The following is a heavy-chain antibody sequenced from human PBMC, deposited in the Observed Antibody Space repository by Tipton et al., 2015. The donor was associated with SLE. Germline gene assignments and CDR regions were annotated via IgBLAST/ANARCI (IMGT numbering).Heavy chain of an antibody. CDR2: INPNSGGT. CDR1: GYTFTGYY. D-gene: IGHD1-26*01. CDR3: ARDLIWETLHGMDV. J-gene: IGHJ6*02. V-gene: IGHV1-2*06. Sequence: QSGPEVKKPGASVKVSCKASGYTFTGYYMHWVRQAPGQGLEWMGRINPNSGGTNYAQKFQGRVTMTRDTSISTAYMELSRLRSDDTAVYYSARDLIWETLHGMDVWGQGTTVTVSS.